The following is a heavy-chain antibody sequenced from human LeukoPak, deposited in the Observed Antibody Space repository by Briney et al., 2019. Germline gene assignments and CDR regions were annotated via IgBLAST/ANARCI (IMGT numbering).Heavy chain of an antibody. CDR1: GYTFTAYY. CDR2: INPSAGST. V-gene: IGHV1-46*01. Sequence: GASVKVSCKASGYTFTAYYMRWVRQAPGHGLEWMGIINPSAGSTTYAQKFQGRVAMTRDTSTSTVYMELSSLRSEDTAVYYCARDRRYNDYDYCFDSWGQGTLVTVSS. CDR3: ARDRRYNDYDYCFDS. J-gene: IGHJ4*02. D-gene: IGHD5-12*01.